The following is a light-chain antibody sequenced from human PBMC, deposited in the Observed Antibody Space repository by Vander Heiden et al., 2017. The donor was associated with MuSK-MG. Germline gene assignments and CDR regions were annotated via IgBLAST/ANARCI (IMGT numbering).Light chain of an antibody. CDR2: EVS. CDR1: SSDIGRYNY. V-gene: IGLV2-8*01. CDR3: TAYGGNNNLI. J-gene: IGLJ2*01. Sequence: QSALTQPPSASGSPGQSVTISCTGTSSDIGRYNYVPWYQQPPAKAPQLIISEVSKRPAGVPDRFSGSKSGNTASLAVSGLQTEDEADYYCTAYGGNNNLIFGGGTKLTVL.